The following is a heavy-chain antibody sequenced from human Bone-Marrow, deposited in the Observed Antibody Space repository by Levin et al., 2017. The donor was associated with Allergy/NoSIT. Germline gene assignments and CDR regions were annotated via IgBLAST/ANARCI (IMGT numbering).Heavy chain of an antibody. CDR2: INSDGSTS. CDR1: GFAFSTYW. J-gene: IGHJ6*02. V-gene: IGHV3-74*01. Sequence: GGSLRLSCAASGFAFSTYWMHWVRQAPGKGLVWVSRINSDGSTSSYVDSVKGRFTVSKDNAKNTLYLQMNSLRLEDTAVYYCARGRDYGMDVWGQGTAVTVSS. CDR3: ARGRDYGMDV.